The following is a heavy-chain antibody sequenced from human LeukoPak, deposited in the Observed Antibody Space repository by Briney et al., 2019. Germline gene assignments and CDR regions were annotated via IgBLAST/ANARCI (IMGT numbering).Heavy chain of an antibody. CDR3: ARSLSWSYFGVDV. CDR2: ISGSGSTI. V-gene: IGHV3-48*03. J-gene: IGHJ6*02. D-gene: IGHD3-3*01. Sequence: PGGSLRLSCAASGFTFSNYAMNWVRQAPGKGLEWVSYISGSGSTIYYADSVKGRFTISRDNAKNSLYLQMNSLRGEDTAVYYCARSLSWSYFGVDVWGPGTTVTVSS. CDR1: GFTFSNYA.